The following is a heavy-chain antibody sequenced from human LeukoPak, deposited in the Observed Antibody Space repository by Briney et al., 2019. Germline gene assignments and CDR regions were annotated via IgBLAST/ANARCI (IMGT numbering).Heavy chain of an antibody. CDR2: IYHSGST. Sequence: SETLSLTCAVSGGSISSSNWWSWVCQPPGKGLEWIGEIYHSGSTNYNPSLKSRVTISVDKSKNQFSLKLTSVTAADTAVYYCARTTEGGYTYGYFYYYYMDVWGKGTTVTISS. J-gene: IGHJ6*03. D-gene: IGHD5-18*01. CDR3: ARTTEGGYTYGYFYYYYMDV. CDR1: GGSISSSNW. V-gene: IGHV4-4*02.